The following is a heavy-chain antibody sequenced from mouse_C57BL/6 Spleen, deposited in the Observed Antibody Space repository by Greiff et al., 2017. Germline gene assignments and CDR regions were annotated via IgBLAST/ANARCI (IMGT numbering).Heavy chain of an antibody. J-gene: IGHJ3*01. V-gene: IGHV1-64*01. Sequence: VQLQQPGAELVKPGASVKLSCKASGYTFTSYWMHWVKQRPGQGLEWIGMIHPNSGSTNYNEKFKSKATLTVDKSSSTAYMQLSSLTSEDSAVYFCVYYDYDWFAYWGQGTLVTVSA. CDR2: IHPNSGST. CDR3: VYYDYDWFAY. CDR1: GYTFTSYW. D-gene: IGHD2-4*01.